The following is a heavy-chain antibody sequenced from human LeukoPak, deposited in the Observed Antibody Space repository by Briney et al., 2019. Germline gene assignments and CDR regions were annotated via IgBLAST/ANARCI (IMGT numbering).Heavy chain of an antibody. V-gene: IGHV3-48*03. Sequence: GGSLRLSCAASGFTFSSYEMNWVRQAPGKGLKWVSYISSSGSTIYYADSVKGRFTISRDNAKNSLCLQMNSLRAEDTAVYYCASVSGQWERRPYYYYYHGMDVWGQGTTVTVSS. D-gene: IGHD1-26*01. J-gene: IGHJ6*02. CDR3: ASVSGQWERRPYYYYYHGMDV. CDR2: ISSSGSTI. CDR1: GFTFSSYE.